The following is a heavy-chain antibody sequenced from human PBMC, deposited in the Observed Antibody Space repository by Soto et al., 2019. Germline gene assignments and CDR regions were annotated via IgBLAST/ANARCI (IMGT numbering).Heavy chain of an antibody. CDR3: ARDDNYADTGLEH. J-gene: IGHJ4*02. CDR2: IVNDGSEQ. Sequence: QVQLVESGGGVVRPGRSLRLSCEATGFSFNTHGMHWVRQAPGKGLEWVAVIVNDGSEQAYSDSVKGRFTISRDNSKNTLYLQMNNLRAEDTAVYYCARDDNYADTGLEHWGQGILVTVSS. V-gene: IGHV3-33*01. CDR1: GFSFNTHG. D-gene: IGHD4-17*01.